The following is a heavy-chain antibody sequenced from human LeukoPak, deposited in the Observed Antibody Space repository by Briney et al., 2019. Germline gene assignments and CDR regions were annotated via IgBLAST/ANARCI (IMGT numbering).Heavy chain of an antibody. D-gene: IGHD2-2*01. CDR2: FDPEDGET. J-gene: IGHJ3*02. CDR1: GYTLTELS. V-gene: IGHV1-24*01. CDR3: ATVRYHVVVPAADAFDI. Sequence: GASVKVSCKVSGYTLTELSMHWVRQAPGKGLEWMGGFDPEDGETIYAQKFQGRVTKTEDTSTDTAYMELSSLRSEDTAVYYCATVRYHVVVPAADAFDIWGQGTMVTVSS.